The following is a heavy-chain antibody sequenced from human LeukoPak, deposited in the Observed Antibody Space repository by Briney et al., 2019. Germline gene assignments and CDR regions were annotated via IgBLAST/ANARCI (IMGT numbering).Heavy chain of an antibody. V-gene: IGHV1-46*01. J-gene: IGHJ5*02. CDR3: ARVATMVRGVPSAAFDP. Sequence: GASVKVSCKASGYTFTSYYMHWVRQAPGQGLEWMGIISPSGGSTSYAQKFQGRVTMTRDMSTSTVYMELSSLGSEDTAVYYCARVATMVRGVPSAAFDPWGQGTLVTVSS. CDR2: ISPSGGST. CDR1: GYTFTSYY. D-gene: IGHD3-10*01.